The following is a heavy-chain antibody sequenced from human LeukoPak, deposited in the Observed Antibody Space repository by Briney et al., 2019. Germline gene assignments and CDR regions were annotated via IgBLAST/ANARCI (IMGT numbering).Heavy chain of an antibody. CDR2: INPNSGGT. J-gene: IGHJ1*01. CDR3: ARGAGIAAAGGYFQH. V-gene: IGHV1-2*04. D-gene: IGHD6-13*01. CDR1: GYTFTGYY. Sequence: ASVKVSCKASGYTFTGYYMHWVRQAPGQGLEWMGWINPNSGGTNYAQKFQGWGTMTRDTSISTAYMELSRLRSDDTAVYYCARGAGIAAAGGYFQHWGQGTLVTVSS.